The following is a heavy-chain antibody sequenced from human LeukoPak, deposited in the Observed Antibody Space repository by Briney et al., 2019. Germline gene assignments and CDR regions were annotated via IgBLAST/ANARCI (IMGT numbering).Heavy chain of an antibody. CDR1: GFTFSSHW. Sequence: GGSLRLSCAASGFTFSSHWMHWVRQVPGKGLVWVSRINKDGSNTFYADSVKGRFTISRDNAKNSLYLQMNSLRGEDTAVYNCAKYSLTGFFDYWGQGNLVTVSP. CDR2: INKDGSNT. V-gene: IGHV3-74*01. J-gene: IGHJ4*02. CDR3: AKYSLTGFFDY. D-gene: IGHD5-12*01.